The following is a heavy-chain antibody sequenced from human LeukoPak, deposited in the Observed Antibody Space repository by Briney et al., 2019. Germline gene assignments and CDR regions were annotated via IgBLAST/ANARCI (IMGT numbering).Heavy chain of an antibody. V-gene: IGHV3-23*01. D-gene: IGHD3-16*01. Sequence: GGSLRPSCAASGFTFSSYAMSWVRQAPGKGLEWVSGISGSGFTTYYADSVKGRFTISRGNSKNTLYVQMNSLRAEDTAVYYCAKSSNHDRPFDDWGQGTLVTVSS. CDR1: GFTFSSYA. J-gene: IGHJ4*02. CDR2: ISGSGFTT. CDR3: AKSSNHDRPFDD.